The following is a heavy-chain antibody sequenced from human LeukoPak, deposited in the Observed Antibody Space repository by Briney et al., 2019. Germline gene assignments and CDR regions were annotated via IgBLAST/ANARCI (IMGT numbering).Heavy chain of an antibody. CDR2: ISSGSTYT. D-gene: IGHD3-10*01. V-gene: IGHV3-11*05. Sequence: GGSLRLSCEVSGFTFSDHYMSWIRQAPGKRLEWVSYISSGSTYTNYADSVEGRFTISRDNAKNSLYLQMNSLRAEDTAVYYCARDDYYGSGTYGHWGQGTLVTVSS. CDR3: ARDDYYGSGTYGH. CDR1: GFTFSDHY. J-gene: IGHJ4*02.